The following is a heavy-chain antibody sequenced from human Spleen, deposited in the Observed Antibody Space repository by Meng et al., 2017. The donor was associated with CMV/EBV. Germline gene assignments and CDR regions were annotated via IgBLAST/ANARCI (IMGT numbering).Heavy chain of an antibody. J-gene: IGHJ2*01. CDR1: GGSISSADYY. Sequence: VWLQASGPGLVNPSQTLSLTCTGSGGSISSADYYWSWIRQPPGKGLEWIGYIYYSGSTYYNPSLKSRVTISVDTSKNQFSLKLSSVTAADTAVYYCARENIVVVPDWYFDLWGRGTLVTVSS. CDR2: IYYSGST. D-gene: IGHD2-2*01. CDR3: ARENIVVVPDWYFDL. V-gene: IGHV4-30-4*08.